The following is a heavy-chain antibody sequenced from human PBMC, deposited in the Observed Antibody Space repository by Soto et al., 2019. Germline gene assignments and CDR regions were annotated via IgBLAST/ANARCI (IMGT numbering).Heavy chain of an antibody. V-gene: IGHV3-21*01. CDR2: ISSSSSYI. J-gene: IGHJ4*02. CDR1: GFTFSSYS. CDR3: ASGDFWSGYILDY. D-gene: IGHD3-3*01. Sequence: EVQLVESGGGLVKPGGSLRLSCAASGFTFSSYSMNWVRQAPGKGLEWVSSISSSSSYIYYADSVKGRFTISRDNAKNSLYLQMNSLRAEDTAVYYCASGDFWSGYILDYWGQGTLVTVSS.